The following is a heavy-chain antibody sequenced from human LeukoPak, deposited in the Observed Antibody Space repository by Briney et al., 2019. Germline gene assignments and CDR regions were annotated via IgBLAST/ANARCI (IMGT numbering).Heavy chain of an antibody. CDR3: ARQPLATYYYDY. V-gene: IGHV4-61*02. D-gene: IGHD1-14*01. J-gene: IGHJ4*02. CDR2: IKTSGRN. Sequence: SETLSLTCTVSGGSISRGNYYWSWIRQPAGKGLEWIGRIKTSGRNNYNPSLKSRVLISVDTSKNQFSLKLSSVTAADTAVYYCARQPLATYYYDYWGQGTLVTVSS. CDR1: GGSISRGNYY.